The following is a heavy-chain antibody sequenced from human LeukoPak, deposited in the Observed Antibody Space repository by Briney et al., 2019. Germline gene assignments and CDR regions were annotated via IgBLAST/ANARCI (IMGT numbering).Heavy chain of an antibody. J-gene: IGHJ4*02. CDR1: GYTFTGYY. Sequence: ASVKVSCKASGYTFTGYYMHWVRQAPGQGLEWMGWINPNSGGTNYAQKFQGRVTMTRDTSISTAYMELSRLRSDDTAVYYCAREDSYDSSGYYYGYWGQGTLVTVSS. D-gene: IGHD3-22*01. V-gene: IGHV1-2*02. CDR2: INPNSGGT. CDR3: AREDSYDSSGYYYGY.